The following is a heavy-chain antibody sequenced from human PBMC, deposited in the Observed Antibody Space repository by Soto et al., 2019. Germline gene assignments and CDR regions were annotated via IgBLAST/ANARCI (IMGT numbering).Heavy chain of an antibody. D-gene: IGHD6-19*01. CDR1: GGTLRNYY. CDR3: ARDYASRIAGSGNGFDS. V-gene: IGHV4-59*01. CDR2: IYHSGSA. J-gene: IGHJ4*02. Sequence: SETLSLTCTVSGGTLRNYYWSWIRQPTGKGLEWIGDIYHSGSASYNPSLRSRVTISRDTSKNQFSLKLSSVTAADTAVYYCARDYASRIAGSGNGFDSWGQGTLVPVSS.